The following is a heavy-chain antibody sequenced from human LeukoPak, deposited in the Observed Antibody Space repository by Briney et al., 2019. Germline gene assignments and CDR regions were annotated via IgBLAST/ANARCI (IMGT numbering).Heavy chain of an antibody. CDR1: GFTFSSYG. D-gene: IGHD3-22*01. Sequence: GGSLRLSCAASGFTFSSYGMHWVRQAPGKGLEWVAFIRYDGSNKYYADSVKGRFTISRDNSKNTLYLQMNSLRAEDTAVYYCAKEGFQYYYDSSGYLNWFDPWGQGTLVTVSP. V-gene: IGHV3-30*02. CDR2: IRYDGSNK. CDR3: AKEGFQYYYDSSGYLNWFDP. J-gene: IGHJ5*02.